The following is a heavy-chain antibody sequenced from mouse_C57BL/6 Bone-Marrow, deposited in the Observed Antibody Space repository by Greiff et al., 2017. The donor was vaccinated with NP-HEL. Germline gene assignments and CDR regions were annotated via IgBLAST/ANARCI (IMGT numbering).Heavy chain of an antibody. D-gene: IGHD2-4*01. CDR3: ARLRDYDGY. J-gene: IGHJ2*01. CDR1: GYSITSGYY. Sequence: DVQLQESGPGLVKPSQSLSLTCSVTGYSITSGYYWNWLRQFPGNKLEWMGYISYDGSNNYNPSLKNRISITRDTSKNQFFLKLNSVTTEDTATYYCARLRDYDGYWGQGTTLTVSS. CDR2: ISYDGSN. V-gene: IGHV3-6*01.